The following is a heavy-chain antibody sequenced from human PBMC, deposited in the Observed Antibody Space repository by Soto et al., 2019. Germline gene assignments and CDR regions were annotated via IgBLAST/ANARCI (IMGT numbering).Heavy chain of an antibody. Sequence: GGSLRLSCAASGFTFSSYDMSWVRQAPGKGLEWVSAISGSGGSTYYADSVKGRFTISRDNSKNTLYLQMNSLRAEDTAVYYCAKDKLGTTWFDPGAREPWSPSPQ. CDR3: AKDKLGTTWFDP. D-gene: IGHD1-7*01. CDR2: ISGSGGST. J-gene: IGHJ5*02. CDR1: GFTFSSYD. V-gene: IGHV3-23*01.